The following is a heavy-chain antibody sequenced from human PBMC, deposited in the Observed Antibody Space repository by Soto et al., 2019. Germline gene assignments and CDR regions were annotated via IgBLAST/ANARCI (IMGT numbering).Heavy chain of an antibody. CDR2: IDDGNSA. CDR3: TKRPMCAGDCWYFDD. D-gene: IGHD2-21*02. V-gene: IGHV3-23*05. Sequence: EVRLLESGGGSEQPGGSLRLSCAASGFNFRTYAMYWVRQAPGKGVEWVSAIDDGNSAYYADSVKGRFIISRDNSRHTVYLQMDGLRVEDTAIYFCTKRPMCAGDCWYFDDWGQGILVTVSS. CDR1: GFNFRTYA. J-gene: IGHJ4*02.